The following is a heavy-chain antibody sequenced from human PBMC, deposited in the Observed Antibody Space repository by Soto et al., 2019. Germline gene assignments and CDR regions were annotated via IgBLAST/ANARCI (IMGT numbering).Heavy chain of an antibody. CDR3: ARSYDSSGYAFDI. Sequence: GESLKISCKGSGYSFTSYWIGWVRQMPGKGLEWMGIIYPGDSDTRYSPSFQGQVTISADKSISTAYLQWSSLKASDTAMYYCARSYDSSGYAFDIWGQGTMVTVSS. CDR1: GYSFTSYW. V-gene: IGHV5-51*01. J-gene: IGHJ3*02. CDR2: IYPGDSDT. D-gene: IGHD3-22*01.